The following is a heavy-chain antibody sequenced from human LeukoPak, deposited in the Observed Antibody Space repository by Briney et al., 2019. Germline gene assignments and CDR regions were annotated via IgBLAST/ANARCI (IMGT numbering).Heavy chain of an antibody. J-gene: IGHJ4*02. CDR3: ATLRITMVRGVNLDY. Sequence: PGGSLRLSCAASGFTFLSYGMHWVRQAPGKGLEWVAFIRYDGSNKYYADSVKGRFTISRDNSKNTLYLQMNSLRAEDTAVYYCATLRITMVRGVNLDYWGQGTLVTVSS. V-gene: IGHV3-30*02. CDR2: IRYDGSNK. CDR1: GFTFLSYG. D-gene: IGHD3-10*01.